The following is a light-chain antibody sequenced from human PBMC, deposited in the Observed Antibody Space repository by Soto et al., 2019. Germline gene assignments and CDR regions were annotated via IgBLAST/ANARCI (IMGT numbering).Light chain of an antibody. CDR2: DNN. V-gene: IGLV1-51*01. CDR1: SSNIGNNY. J-gene: IGLJ2*01. CDR3: GMWDSSLSDARVV. Sequence: QSVLTQPPSVSAAPGQTVTISCSGSSSNIGNNYVSWYQQLPGTAPTLLIYDNNKRPSGIPDRFSGSKSSTSATLGITGLQTGDEADYYCGMWDSSLSDARVVFGGGTKLTVL.